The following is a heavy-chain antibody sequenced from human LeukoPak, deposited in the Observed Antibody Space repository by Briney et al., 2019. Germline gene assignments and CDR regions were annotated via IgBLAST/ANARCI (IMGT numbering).Heavy chain of an antibody. D-gene: IGHD2-8*01. Sequence: GGSLRLSCAASGFTVSSNYMSWVRQAPGKGLEWVSVISSGGITYYADSVKGRFTISRHNSKYTLYLQMNSLRAEDTAVYYCARASPSGTNDYWGQGTLVTVSS. V-gene: IGHV3-53*04. J-gene: IGHJ4*02. CDR2: ISSGGIT. CDR1: GFTVSSNY. CDR3: ARASPSGTNDY.